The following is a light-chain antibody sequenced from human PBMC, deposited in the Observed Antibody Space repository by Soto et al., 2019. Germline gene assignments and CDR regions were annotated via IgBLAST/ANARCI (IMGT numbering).Light chain of an antibody. V-gene: IGLV1-44*01. CDR3: ASWDDSLTGLYV. CDR2: NNN. Sequence: ALTQPPSVSGTPGQRVTISCSGGSSNIGSGTVNWYQQLPGTAPKLLIYNNNQRPSGVPDRFSGSKSGTSGSLAISGLQSEDEADYYCASWDDSLTGLYVFGTGTKVTVL. CDR1: SSNIGSGT. J-gene: IGLJ1*01.